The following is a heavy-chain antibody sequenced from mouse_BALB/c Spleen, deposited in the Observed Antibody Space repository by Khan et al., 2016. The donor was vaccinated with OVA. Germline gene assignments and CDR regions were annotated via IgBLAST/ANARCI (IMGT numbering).Heavy chain of an antibody. CDR1: GYTFTNYR. V-gene: IGHV9-1*02. D-gene: IGHD2-1*01. J-gene: IGHJ1*01. CDR2: INTYTGEP. Sequence: QIQLVQSGPELKKPGETVKISCKASGYTFTNYRMNWMKQAPEKGLKWMGWINTYTGEPTYGDDFKGRFAFSLETSARTAYLQINNLKNEDMATXVCARETTYWYFDAWGAGTTVTVSS. CDR3: ARETTYWYFDA.